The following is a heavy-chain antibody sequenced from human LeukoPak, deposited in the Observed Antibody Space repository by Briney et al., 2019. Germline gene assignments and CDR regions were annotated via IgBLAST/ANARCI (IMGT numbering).Heavy chain of an antibody. CDR2: ISGSGGST. Sequence: TGGSLRLSCAASGFTFSSYGMSWVRQAPGKGLEWVSAISGSGGSTYYADSVKGRFTISRDNSKNTLYLQMNSLRAEDTAVYYCAKEGWELRMSDYWGQGTLVTVSS. J-gene: IGHJ4*02. CDR3: AKEGWELRMSDY. CDR1: GFTFSSYG. V-gene: IGHV3-23*01. D-gene: IGHD1-26*01.